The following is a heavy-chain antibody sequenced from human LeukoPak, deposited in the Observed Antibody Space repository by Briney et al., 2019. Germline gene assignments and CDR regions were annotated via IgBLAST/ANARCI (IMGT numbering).Heavy chain of an antibody. J-gene: IGHJ3*02. V-gene: IGHV3-21*01. D-gene: IGHD5-12*01. CDR3: ARGGMGTSKGAFDI. CDR2: ISSSSSYI. CDR1: GFTFSSYS. Sequence: GGSLRLSCAASGFTFSSYSMNWVRQAPGKGLEWVSSISSSSSYIYYADSVKGRFTISGDNAKNSLYLQMNSLRAEDTAVYYCARGGMGTSKGAFDIWGQGTMVTVSS.